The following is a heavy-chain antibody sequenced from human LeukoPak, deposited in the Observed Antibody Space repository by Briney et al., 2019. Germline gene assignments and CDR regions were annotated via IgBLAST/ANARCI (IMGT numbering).Heavy chain of an antibody. V-gene: IGHV3-74*01. J-gene: IGHJ4*02. CDR3: ARGGFDF. CDR2: SRT. Sequence: SRTSYADSVKGRFTISRGNAKNTLYLQVNSLRDEDTAVYYCARGGFDFWGQGTLVTVSS.